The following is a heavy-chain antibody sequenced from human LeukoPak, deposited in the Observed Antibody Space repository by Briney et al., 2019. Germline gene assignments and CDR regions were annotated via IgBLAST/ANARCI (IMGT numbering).Heavy chain of an antibody. CDR3: ARAGTEYYYDSSGYPDY. CDR1: EGTFSSYA. J-gene: IGHJ4*02. CDR2: IIPILGIA. V-gene: IGHV1-69*04. Sequence: SVKVSCKASEGTFSSYAISLVRQAPGHGLEWMGRIIPILGIANYAQKFHGRVTITADKSTSPASMELSSLRSEDTAVYYCARAGTEYYYDSSGYPDYWGQGTLVTVSS. D-gene: IGHD3-22*01.